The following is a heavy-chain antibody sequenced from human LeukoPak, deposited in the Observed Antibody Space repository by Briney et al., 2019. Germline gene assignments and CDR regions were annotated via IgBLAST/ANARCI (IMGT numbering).Heavy chain of an antibody. V-gene: IGHV4-4*02. CDR1: GGSISSSNW. CDR3: ARVRGSSWSEYFQH. D-gene: IGHD6-13*01. Sequence: SETLSLTCAVSGGSISSSNWWSWVRPPPGKGLEWIGEIYHSGSTNYNPSLKSRVTISVDKSKNQFSLKLSSVTAADTAVYYCARVRGSSWSEYFQHWGQGTLVTVSS. CDR2: IYHSGST. J-gene: IGHJ1*01.